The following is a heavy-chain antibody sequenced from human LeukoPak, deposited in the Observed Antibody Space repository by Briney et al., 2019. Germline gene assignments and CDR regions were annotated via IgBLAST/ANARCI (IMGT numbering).Heavy chain of an antibody. CDR3: ARDSDSSGWYPFGAFDI. D-gene: IGHD6-19*01. CDR2: IEYTGST. Sequence: PSETLSLTCTVSGGSISSSSYYWGWTRQPPGKGLEWIGSIEYTGSTYYNPSLKSRVTISVDTSKNQFSLKLNSLTAADTAVYYCARDSDSSGWYPFGAFDIWGQGTMVTVSS. V-gene: IGHV4-39*02. J-gene: IGHJ3*02. CDR1: GGSISSSSYY.